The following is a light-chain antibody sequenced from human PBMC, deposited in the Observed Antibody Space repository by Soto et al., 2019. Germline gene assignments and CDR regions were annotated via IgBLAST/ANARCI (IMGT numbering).Light chain of an antibody. CDR3: SSSTSSSTLV. J-gene: IGLJ1*01. Sequence: LTQPASVSGSPGQSITISCTGTSSDVGGYNYVSWYQQHPGKAPKLMIYEVSNRPSGVSNRFSGSKSGNTASLTISGLPAEDEADYYCSSSTSSSTLVFGTGTRSPS. CDR2: EVS. CDR1: SSDVGGYNY. V-gene: IGLV2-14*01.